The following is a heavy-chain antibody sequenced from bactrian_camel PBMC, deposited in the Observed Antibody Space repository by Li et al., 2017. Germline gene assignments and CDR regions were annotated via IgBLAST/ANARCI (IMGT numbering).Heavy chain of an antibody. CDR3: AKGGFGYSDYRGAFGY. V-gene: IGHV3S40*01. J-gene: IGHJ6*01. D-gene: IGHD4*01. Sequence: DVQLVESGGGLVQPGGSLRLSCAASGFTFSNYDMNWVRQAPGKGLEWVPAISKSGFSTYYADSVKGRFTISRDNAKNTVYLQLNSLKTEDMAMYYCAKGGFGYSDYRGAFGYWGQGTQVTVS. CDR1: GFTFSNYD. CDR2: ISKSGFST.